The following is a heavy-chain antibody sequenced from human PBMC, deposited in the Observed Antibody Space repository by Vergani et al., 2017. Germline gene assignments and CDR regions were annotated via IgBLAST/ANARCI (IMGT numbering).Heavy chain of an antibody. Sequence: EVQLVESGGGLVQPGGSLRLSCAASGFTFSSYEMNWVRQAPGKGLEWVSYISSSGSTIYYADSVKGRFTISRDNAKNSLYLQMNSLRAEDTAVYYCAGDRGVVYCSSTSCPDYYYYGMDVWGQGTTVTVSS. J-gene: IGHJ6*02. CDR2: ISSSGSTI. D-gene: IGHD2-2*01. CDR1: GFTFSSYE. V-gene: IGHV3-48*03. CDR3: AGDRGVVYCSSTSCPDYYYYGMDV.